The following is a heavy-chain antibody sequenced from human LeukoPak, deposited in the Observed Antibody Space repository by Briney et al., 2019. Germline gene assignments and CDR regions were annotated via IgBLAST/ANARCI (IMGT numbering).Heavy chain of an antibody. CDR1: GFTFSTYS. V-gene: IGHV3-21*01. J-gene: IGHJ6*02. Sequence: PGGSLRLSCAASGFTFSTYSMNWVRQAPGKGLEWVSSISSRSHYIYYADSVKGRFTISRDNAKNSLYLQMNSLRAEDTAVYYCSGLYNYGKDVWGQGTTVTVSS. CDR2: ISSRSHYI. CDR3: SGLYNYGKDV.